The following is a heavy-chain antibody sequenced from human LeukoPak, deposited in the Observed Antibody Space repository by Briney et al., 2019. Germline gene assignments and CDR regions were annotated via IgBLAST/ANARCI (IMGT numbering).Heavy chain of an antibody. D-gene: IGHD6-19*01. J-gene: IGHJ4*02. CDR2: ISGYNGNT. V-gene: IGHV1-18*01. Sequence: ASVKVSRKASGYTFTSYGISWVRQAPGQGLEWKGWISGYNGNTNYAQKLQGRVTMTTDTSTSTVYMELRSLRSDDTAVYYCAREEVRRAVAGYFDNWGQGTLVTVSS. CDR1: GYTFTSYG. CDR3: AREEVRRAVAGYFDN.